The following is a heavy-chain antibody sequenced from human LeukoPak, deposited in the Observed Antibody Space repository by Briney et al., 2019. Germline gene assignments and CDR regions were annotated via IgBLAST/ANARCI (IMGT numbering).Heavy chain of an antibody. CDR1: GYSFTSYW. CDR3: ARRHYYDSSGYPYFDH. CDR2: IYPGDSDT. Sequence: PGESLKISCKGSGYSFTSYWIGWVRQMPGKGLEWMGIIYPGDSDTTYSPSLQGQVTISADESISTAYLQWSSLKASDTAMYYCARRHYYDSSGYPYFDHWGQGTLVTVSS. V-gene: IGHV5-51*01. J-gene: IGHJ4*02. D-gene: IGHD3-22*01.